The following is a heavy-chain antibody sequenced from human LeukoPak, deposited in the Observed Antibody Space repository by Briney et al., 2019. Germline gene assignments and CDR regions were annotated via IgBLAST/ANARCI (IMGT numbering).Heavy chain of an antibody. Sequence: GGSLRLSCAASGFTFSRSAMHWVRQASGKGLEWVGHIRSEGNSYATGYAASVKGRLTISRDDSKNSAYLQMNSLRDEDTTVYYCSKSGYYRFDYWGQGTLVTVSS. CDR2: IRSEGNSYAT. CDR3: SKSGYYRFDY. D-gene: IGHD1-26*01. J-gene: IGHJ4*02. CDR1: GFTFSRSA. V-gene: IGHV3-73*01.